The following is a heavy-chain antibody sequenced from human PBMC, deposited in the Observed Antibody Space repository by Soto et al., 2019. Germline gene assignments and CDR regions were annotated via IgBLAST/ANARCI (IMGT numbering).Heavy chain of an antibody. CDR1: GFTFSSYA. Sequence: PGGSLRLSCAASGFTFSSYAMSWVRQAPGKGLEWVSAISGSGGSTYYADSVKGRFTISRDNSKNTLYLQMNSLRAEDTAVYYCAKEGYYYDSSGSNAFDIWGQGTMVTVSS. D-gene: IGHD3-22*01. J-gene: IGHJ3*02. CDR2: ISGSGGST. V-gene: IGHV3-23*01. CDR3: AKEGYYYDSSGSNAFDI.